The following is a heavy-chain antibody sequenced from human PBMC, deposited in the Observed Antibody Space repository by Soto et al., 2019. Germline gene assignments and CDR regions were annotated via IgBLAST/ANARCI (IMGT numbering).Heavy chain of an antibody. CDR1: GGTFSSYT. V-gene: IGHV1-69*02. CDR3: ARGDYGGFDY. Sequence: QVQLVQSGAEVKKPGSSVKVSCKASGGTFSSYTISWVRQAPGQGLEWMGRIIAILGIANYAQKFQGRVTITADKSTSTAYMELSSLRSEDTAVYYCARGDYGGFDYWGQGTLVTVSS. CDR2: IIAILGIA. J-gene: IGHJ4*02. D-gene: IGHD4-17*01.